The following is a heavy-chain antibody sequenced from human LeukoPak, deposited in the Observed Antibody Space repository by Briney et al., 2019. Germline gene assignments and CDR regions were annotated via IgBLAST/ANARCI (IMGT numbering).Heavy chain of an antibody. Sequence: SETLSLTCAVYGGSFSGYYWSWIRQPPGKGREWIGEINHSGSTNYNPSLKSRVTISVGTSKIQFSLKLSSVPAADTAVYYGARVVGIVVVPAAITNDAFDIWGQGTMVTVSS. CDR1: GGSFSGYY. D-gene: IGHD2-2*02. V-gene: IGHV4-34*01. CDR3: ARVVGIVVVPAAITNDAFDI. CDR2: INHSGST. J-gene: IGHJ3*02.